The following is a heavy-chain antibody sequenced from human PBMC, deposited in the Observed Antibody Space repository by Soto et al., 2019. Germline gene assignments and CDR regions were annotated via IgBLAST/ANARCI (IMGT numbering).Heavy chain of an antibody. D-gene: IGHD2-15*01. CDR2: TYPGDSDT. V-gene: IGHV5-51*01. Sequence: PGESLKISCKGSGYIFTSYWIGWVRQMPGKGLEWMGITYPGDSDTRYSPSFQGQVTISADKSISTAYLQWSSLKASDTAMYYCARAPGDCSGGSCYFLVFDFWGQGTMVTVSS. J-gene: IGHJ3*01. CDR1: GYIFTSYW. CDR3: ARAPGDCSGGSCYFLVFDF.